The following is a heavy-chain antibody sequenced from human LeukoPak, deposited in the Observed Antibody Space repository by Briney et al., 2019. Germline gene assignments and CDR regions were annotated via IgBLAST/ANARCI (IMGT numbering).Heavy chain of an antibody. CDR1: GFTFSSYA. CDR2: ISYDGSNK. CDR3: AKEVATLILY. V-gene: IGHV3-30-3*01. Sequence: PGRSLRLSCAASGFTFSSYAMQWVRQAPGKGLEWVAVISYDGSNKYYADSVKGRFTISRDNSKNTLYLQMNSLRAEDTAVYYCAKEVATLILYWGQGTLVTVSS. D-gene: IGHD5-12*01. J-gene: IGHJ4*02.